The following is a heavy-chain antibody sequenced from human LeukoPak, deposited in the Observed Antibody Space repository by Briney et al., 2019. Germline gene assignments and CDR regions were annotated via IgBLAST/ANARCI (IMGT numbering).Heavy chain of an antibody. Sequence: SQTLSLTCTVSGGSISSGDYYWSWIRQPPGKGLEWIGHIYYSGSTYYNPSLKSRVTISVDTSKNQFSLKLSSVTAADTAVYYCDRDNADTIDYWGQGTLVTVSS. CDR3: DRDNADTIDY. D-gene: IGHD3-16*01. V-gene: IGHV4-30-4*01. CDR1: GGSISSGDYY. J-gene: IGHJ4*02. CDR2: IYYSGST.